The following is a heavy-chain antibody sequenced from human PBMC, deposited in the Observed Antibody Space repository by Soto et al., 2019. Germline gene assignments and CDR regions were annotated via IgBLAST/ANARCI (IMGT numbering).Heavy chain of an antibody. CDR1: GGSFSGYY. J-gene: IGHJ4*02. CDR2: INHSGST. V-gene: IGHV4-34*01. CDR3: ARHKLSNRYCSGGSCYSNPFDY. D-gene: IGHD2-15*01. Sequence: SETLSLTCAVYGGSFSGYYWSWIRQPPGKGLEWIGEINHSGSTNYNPSLKSRVTISVGTSKNQFSLNLSSVTAADTAVYYCARHKLSNRYCSGGSCYSNPFDYWGQGTLVTVSS.